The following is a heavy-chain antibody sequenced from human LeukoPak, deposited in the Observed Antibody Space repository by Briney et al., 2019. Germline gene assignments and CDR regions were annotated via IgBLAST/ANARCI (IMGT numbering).Heavy chain of an antibody. J-gene: IGHJ4*02. CDR3: ARRGYCASASCYRVFDY. V-gene: IGHV4-39*01. CDR2: IYYSGST. CDR1: GGSISSSSYY. D-gene: IGHD2-2*02. Sequence: PSETLSLTCTVSGGSISSSSYYWGWIRQPPGKGLEWIGSIYYSGSTYYNPSLKSRVTISVDTSKNQFSLKLSSVTATDTAIYYCARRGYCASASCYRVFDYWGQGTLVTVSS.